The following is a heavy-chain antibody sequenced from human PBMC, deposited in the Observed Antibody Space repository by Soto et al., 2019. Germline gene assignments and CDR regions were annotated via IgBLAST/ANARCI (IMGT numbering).Heavy chain of an antibody. V-gene: IGHV4-31*03. D-gene: IGHD2-21*01. J-gene: IGHJ3*02. Sequence: QVQLQESGPGLVKPSQTLSLTCTVSGGSISSGGYYWSWIRQHPGKGLEWIGYIYYSGSTYYNPSLKSRVTISVDTSKNQFSLKLSSVTAADTAVYYCARDLAVVSYLTRDSIAFDIWGQGTMVTVSS. CDR3: ARDLAVVSYLTRDSIAFDI. CDR1: GGSISSGGYY. CDR2: IYYSGST.